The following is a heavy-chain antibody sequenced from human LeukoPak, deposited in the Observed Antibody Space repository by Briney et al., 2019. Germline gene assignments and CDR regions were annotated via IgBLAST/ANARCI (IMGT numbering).Heavy chain of an antibody. V-gene: IGHV3-48*02. Sequence: GGSLRLSCAASGSTFSGHTMNWVRQAPGKGLEWLSYISTSSSTIYYADSVKGRFTISRDNAKNSLYLQMNSLRDEDTAVYYCARVQTDYIGHSSDYWGQGTLVTVSS. D-gene: IGHD4-11*01. CDR1: GSTFSGHT. CDR3: ARVQTDYIGHSSDY. J-gene: IGHJ4*02. CDR2: ISTSSSTI.